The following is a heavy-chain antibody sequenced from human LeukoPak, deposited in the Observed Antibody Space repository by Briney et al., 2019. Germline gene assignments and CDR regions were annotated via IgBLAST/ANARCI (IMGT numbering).Heavy chain of an antibody. J-gene: IGHJ6*04. V-gene: IGHV3-53*01. Sequence: PGGSLRLSCAASGFTVSSNYMSWVRQAPGKGLEWVSVIYSGGSTYYADSVKGRFTISRDNSKNTLYLQMNSLRDEDTAVYYCARDLTMVRGVLGVWGKGTTVTVSS. CDR1: GFTVSSNY. CDR3: ARDLTMVRGVLGV. CDR2: IYSGGST. D-gene: IGHD3-10*01.